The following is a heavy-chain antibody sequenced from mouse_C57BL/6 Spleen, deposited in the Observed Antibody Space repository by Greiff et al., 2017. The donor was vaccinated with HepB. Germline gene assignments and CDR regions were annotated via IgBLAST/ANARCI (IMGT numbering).Heavy chain of an antibody. CDR1: GFSLTSYG. CDR3: AKNSHSSGFPYFDY. CDR2: IWRGGST. D-gene: IGHD3-2*02. V-gene: IGHV2-5*01. Sequence: VKLMESGPGLVQPSQSLSITCTVSGFSLTSYGVHWVRQSPGKGLEWLGVIWRGGSTDYNAAFMSRLSITKDNSKSQVFFKMNSLQADDTAIYYCAKNSHSSGFPYFDYWGQGTTLTVSS. J-gene: IGHJ2*01.